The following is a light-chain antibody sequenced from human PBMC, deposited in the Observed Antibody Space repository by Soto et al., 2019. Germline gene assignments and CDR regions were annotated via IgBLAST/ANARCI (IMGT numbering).Light chain of an antibody. Sequence: ETVLTQSPATLSLSPGEGATLSCRASQSVSSFLAWYQQKPGQAPRLLIYDASNRATGIPARFSGSGSGTDFTLTISSLEPVDFAVYYCQQHTNWPLTFGGGTKVEIK. CDR1: QSVSSF. J-gene: IGKJ4*01. CDR3: QQHTNWPLT. CDR2: DAS. V-gene: IGKV3-11*01.